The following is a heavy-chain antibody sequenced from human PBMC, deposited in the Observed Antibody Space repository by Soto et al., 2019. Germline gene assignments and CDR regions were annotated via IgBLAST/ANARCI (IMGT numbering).Heavy chain of an antibody. D-gene: IGHD5-18*01. V-gene: IGHV1-18*04. J-gene: IGHJ4*02. CDR1: GCTFTNYG. CDR2: ISPHNGNT. CDR3: ARGRYRSLDD. Sequence: XSVKVSCSASGCTFTNYGNRLVRQAPGQGPEWLGWISPHNGNTKYGQKVQGRVTATTDASTTTAALDLRNLRSYDTAVYYCARGRYRSLDDWGQGTLVTVSS.